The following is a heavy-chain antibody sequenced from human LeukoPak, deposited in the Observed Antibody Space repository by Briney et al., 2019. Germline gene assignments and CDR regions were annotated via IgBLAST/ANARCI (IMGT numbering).Heavy chain of an antibody. J-gene: IGHJ4*02. CDR2: IYHSGST. V-gene: IGHV4-4*02. CDR1: GGSISSSNW. D-gene: IGHD3-10*01. Sequence: PSETLSLTCAVSGGSISSSNWWSWVRQPPGKGLEWIGEIYHSGSTNYNPSLKSRVTISVDKSKNQFSLKLSSVTAADTAVYYCARASHYGSGTYYVSYFDYWGQGTLVTVSS. CDR3: ARASHYGSGTYYVSYFDY.